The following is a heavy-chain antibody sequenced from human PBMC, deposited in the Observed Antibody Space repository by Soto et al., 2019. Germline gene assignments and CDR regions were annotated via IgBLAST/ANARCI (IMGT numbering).Heavy chain of an antibody. J-gene: IGHJ4*02. CDR3: AKEEWVAVAGTGIDY. CDR2: ISSSGSTI. CDR1: GFTFSDYY. D-gene: IGHD6-19*01. V-gene: IGHV3-11*01. Sequence: LRLSCAASGFTFSDYYMSWIRQAPGKGLEWVSYISSSGSTIYCADSVKGRFTISRDNSKNSLYLQMNSLRAEDTAVYYCAKEEWVAVAGTGIDYWGQGTLVTVSS.